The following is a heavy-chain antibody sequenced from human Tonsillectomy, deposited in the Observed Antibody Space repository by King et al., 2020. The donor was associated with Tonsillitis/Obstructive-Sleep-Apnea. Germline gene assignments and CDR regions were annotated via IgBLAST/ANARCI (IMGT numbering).Heavy chain of an antibody. CDR2: ISSSSSYI. CDR1: GFTFSSYS. Sequence: QLVQSGGGLVKPGGSLRLSCAASGFTFSSYSMNWVRQAPGKGLEWVSSISSSSSYIYYADSVKGRFTISRDNAKNSLYLQMNSLRAEDTAVYYCASLAWGITAAKGFRGQGTLVTVSP. D-gene: IGHD1-14*01. CDR3: ASLAWGITAAKGF. V-gene: IGHV3-21*01. J-gene: IGHJ4*02.